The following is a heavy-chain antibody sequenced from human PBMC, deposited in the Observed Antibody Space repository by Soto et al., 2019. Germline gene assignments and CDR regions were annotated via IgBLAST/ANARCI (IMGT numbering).Heavy chain of an antibody. CDR1: GFTFSSYG. J-gene: IGHJ6*02. Sequence: PGRSLRLSCAASGFTFSSYGMHWVRQAPGKGLEWVGRIKSKTDGGTTDYAAPVKGRFTISRDDSKNTLYLQMNSLKTEDTAVYYCTTGVYYDFWSGYLAPYYHYGMDVCGEGTTVTVSS. D-gene: IGHD3-3*01. V-gene: IGHV3-15*07. CDR3: TTGVYYDFWSGYLAPYYHYGMDV. CDR2: IKSKTDGGTT.